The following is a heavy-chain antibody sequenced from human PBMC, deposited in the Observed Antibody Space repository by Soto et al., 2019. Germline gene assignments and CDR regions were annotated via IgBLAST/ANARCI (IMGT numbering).Heavy chain of an antibody. CDR3: ARGPSTVTTDYYFDY. CDR2: IIPILGIA. D-gene: IGHD4-17*01. J-gene: IGHJ4*02. V-gene: IGHV1-69*02. Sequence: SVKVSCKASGGTFSSYTISWVRQAPGQGLEWMGRIIPILGIANYAQKFQGRVTITADKSTSTAYMELSSLRSEDTAVYYCARGPSTVTTDYYFDYWGQGTLVTVSS. CDR1: GGTFSSYT.